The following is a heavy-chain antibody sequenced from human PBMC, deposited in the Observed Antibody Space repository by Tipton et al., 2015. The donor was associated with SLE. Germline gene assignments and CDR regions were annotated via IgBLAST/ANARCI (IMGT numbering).Heavy chain of an antibody. CDR2: TYSGGPT. CDR1: GFTVSSNY. V-gene: IGHV3-53*01. J-gene: IGHJ2*01. CDR3: VKDGPRYWNYDYYFDL. D-gene: IGHD1-7*01. Sequence: SLRLSCAAPGFTVSSNYMSWVRQAPGKGLEWVSVTYSGGPTYYADSVKGRFTISRDNSKNTVYLQLSSLRAGDTATYYCVKDGPRYWNYDYYFDLWGRGTLVTVSS.